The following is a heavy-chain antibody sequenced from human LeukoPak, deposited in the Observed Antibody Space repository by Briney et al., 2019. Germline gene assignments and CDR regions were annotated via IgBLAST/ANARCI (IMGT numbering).Heavy chain of an antibody. Sequence: GGSLRLSCAASGFTFSSYAMSWVRQAPGKGLEWVSAISGSGGGTYYADSVKGRFTISRDNSKNTLYLQMNSLRAEDTAVYYCAKDNRGETGYFDYWGQGTLVTVSS. CDR2: ISGSGGGT. CDR1: GFTFSSYA. J-gene: IGHJ4*02. D-gene: IGHD1-14*01. V-gene: IGHV3-23*01. CDR3: AKDNRGETGYFDY.